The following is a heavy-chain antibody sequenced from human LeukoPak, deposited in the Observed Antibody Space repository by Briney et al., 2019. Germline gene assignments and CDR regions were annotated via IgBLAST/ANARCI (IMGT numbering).Heavy chain of an antibody. CDR2: ISHTFDI. Sequence: GGSLRLSCAASGFTFSSFEVNWVRQAPGKGLEWISHISHTFDIKYADSVKGRFTISRDNAKNSQYLQMTSLRAQDTGIYYCARSSGSYRPFDTWGQGTLVIVSS. J-gene: IGHJ4*02. CDR3: ARSSGSYRPFDT. V-gene: IGHV3-48*03. D-gene: IGHD3-22*01. CDR1: GFTFSSFE.